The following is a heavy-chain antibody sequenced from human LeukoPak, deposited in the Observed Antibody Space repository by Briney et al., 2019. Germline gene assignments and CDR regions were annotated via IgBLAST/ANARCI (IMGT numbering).Heavy chain of an antibody. D-gene: IGHD6-19*01. Sequence: PGGSLRLSCAASGFTFSSYEMNWVRQAPGKGLEWVSYISSSGSTIYYADSVKGRFTISRDNAKNSLYLQMNSPRAEDTAVYYCARVIAVAGTHFDYWGQGTLVTVSS. J-gene: IGHJ4*02. CDR1: GFTFSSYE. CDR2: ISSSGSTI. CDR3: ARVIAVAGTHFDY. V-gene: IGHV3-48*03.